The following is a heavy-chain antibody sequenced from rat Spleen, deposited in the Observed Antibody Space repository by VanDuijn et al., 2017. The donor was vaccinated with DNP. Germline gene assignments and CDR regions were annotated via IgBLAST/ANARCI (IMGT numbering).Heavy chain of an antibody. J-gene: IGHJ1*01. V-gene: IGHV5-31*01. D-gene: IGHD5-1*01. CDR3: TRGAGSPYWSFDF. CDR2: ITGSGGGI. CDR1: GFTFNDYW. Sequence: VQPGGSMRLSCAASGFTFNDYWMAWIRQVPGKGLEWLGAITGSGGGIYYSGSVKGRFTISRDNAKNTLYLQMNSLRSEDTATYYCTRGAGSPYWSFDFWGPGTVVTVSS.